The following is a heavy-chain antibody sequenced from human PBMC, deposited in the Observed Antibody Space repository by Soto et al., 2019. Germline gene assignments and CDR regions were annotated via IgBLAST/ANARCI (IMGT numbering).Heavy chain of an antibody. Sequence: VASVKVSCKASGYTFTSYGISWVRQAPGQGLEWMGWISAYNGNTNYAQKLQGRVTMTTDTSTSTAYMELRSLRSDDTAVYYCATSSYDFWSGSYGMDVWGQGTTVTVSS. CDR1: GYTFTSYG. CDR2: ISAYNGNT. V-gene: IGHV1-18*04. D-gene: IGHD3-3*01. J-gene: IGHJ6*02. CDR3: ATSSYDFWSGSYGMDV.